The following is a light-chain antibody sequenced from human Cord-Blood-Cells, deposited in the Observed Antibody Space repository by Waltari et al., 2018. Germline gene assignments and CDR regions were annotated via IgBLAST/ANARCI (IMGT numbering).Light chain of an antibody. CDR3: QQYYSTPPYS. Sequence: DIVMTQSPDSLAVSLGERATINCKSSQSVLYSSNNKNYLAWYQQKPGQPPKLLIYWASTRESGVPDRFSGSGSGTDFTLSISSLQAEDVAVYCCQQYYSTPPYSFGQGTKLESK. CDR2: WAS. V-gene: IGKV4-1*01. J-gene: IGKJ2*03. CDR1: QSVLYSSNNKNY.